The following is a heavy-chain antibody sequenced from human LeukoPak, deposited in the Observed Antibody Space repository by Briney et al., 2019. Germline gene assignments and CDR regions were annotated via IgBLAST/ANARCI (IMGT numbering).Heavy chain of an antibody. Sequence: PSETLSLTCAVYGGSFSGYYWSWIRQPPGKGLEWNGEINHSGSTNYNPSLKSRVTISVDTSKNQFSLKLSSVTAADTAVYYCARGYYGSGSYYRRGHAFDIWGQGTMVTVSS. J-gene: IGHJ3*02. D-gene: IGHD3-10*01. V-gene: IGHV4-34*01. CDR1: GGSFSGYY. CDR3: ARGYYGSGSYYRRGHAFDI. CDR2: INHSGST.